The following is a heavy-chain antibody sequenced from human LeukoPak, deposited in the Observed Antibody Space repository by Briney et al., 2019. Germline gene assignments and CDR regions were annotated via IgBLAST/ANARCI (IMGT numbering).Heavy chain of an antibody. V-gene: IGHV3-30*02. J-gene: IGHJ4*02. Sequence: GGSLRLSCATSGFTFSIYGMHWVRQAPGKGLEWVAYIRYDGSIKFYADSVKGRFTISRDNSKNTLYLQMNSLRAEDTAVYYCAKESRRYSSGWYWFDYWGQGTLVTVSS. CDR3: AKESRRYSSGWYWFDY. D-gene: IGHD6-19*01. CDR1: GFTFSIYG. CDR2: IRYDGSIK.